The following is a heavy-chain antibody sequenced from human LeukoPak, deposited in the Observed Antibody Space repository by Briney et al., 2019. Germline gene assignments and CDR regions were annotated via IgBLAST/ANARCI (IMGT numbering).Heavy chain of an antibody. CDR1: GFTFSTYA. CDR2: IYSGGST. Sequence: PGGSLRLSCAASGFTFSTYAMTWVRQAPGKGLEWVSVIYSGGSTYYADSVKGRFTISRDNSKNTLYLQMNSLRAEDTAVYYCAGSRIAARPDYWGQGTLVTVSS. V-gene: IGHV3-53*01. J-gene: IGHJ4*02. CDR3: AGSRIAARPDY. D-gene: IGHD6-6*01.